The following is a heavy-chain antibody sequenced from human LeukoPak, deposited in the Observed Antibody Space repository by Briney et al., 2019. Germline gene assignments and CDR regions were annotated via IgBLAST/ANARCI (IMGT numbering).Heavy chain of an antibody. D-gene: IGHD3-9*01. CDR3: ARDVDDILTGTGAFDI. CDR1: GYTFTGYY. V-gene: IGHV1-2*02. CDR2: INPNSGGT. Sequence: ASVKVSCKTSGYTFTGYYMHWVRQAPGQGLEWMGWINPNSGGTNYAQKFQGRVTMTRDTSISTAYMELSRLRSDDTAVYYCARDVDDILTGTGAFDIWGQGTMVTVPS. J-gene: IGHJ3*02.